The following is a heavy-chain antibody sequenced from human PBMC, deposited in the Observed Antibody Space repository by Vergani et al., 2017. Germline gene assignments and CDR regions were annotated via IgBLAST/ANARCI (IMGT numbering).Heavy chain of an antibody. Sequence: QVQLVESEGGVVQPGRSLTLSCVASVFTFSIHGMHWVRQAPGKGLECVAVIWYDGSNKYYGDSVKGRFTISRDNSKNTLYLQMNSLRVEDTAVYYCARWGNEKRLDSWGQGTLVTVSS. V-gene: IGHV3-33*01. CDR3: ARWGNEKRLDS. CDR1: VFTFSIHG. CDR2: IWYDGSNK. J-gene: IGHJ5*01. D-gene: IGHD1-1*01.